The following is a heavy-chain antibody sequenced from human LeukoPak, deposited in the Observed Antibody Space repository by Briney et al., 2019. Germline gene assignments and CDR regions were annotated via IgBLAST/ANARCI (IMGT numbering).Heavy chain of an antibody. CDR1: GFTFSRYA. J-gene: IGHJ6*02. V-gene: IGHV3-23*01. D-gene: IGHD3-9*01. Sequence: GGSLRLSCAASGFTFSRYAMSWVRQAPGKGLEWVSAISGSGGSTYYADSVKGRFTISRDNSKNTLYLQMNSLRAEDTAVYYCARYFDWLSYYGMDVWGQGTTVTVSS. CDR2: ISGSGGST. CDR3: ARYFDWLSYYGMDV.